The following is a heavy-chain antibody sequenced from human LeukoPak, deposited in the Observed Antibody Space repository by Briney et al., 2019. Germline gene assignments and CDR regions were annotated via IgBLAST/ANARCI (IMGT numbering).Heavy chain of an antibody. CDR3: AREGGDSTVTSAFDI. J-gene: IGHJ3*02. Sequence: SQTLSLTCTVSGGSISSGDYFWSWIRQPPGKGLEWIGYIYYSGSTYYNPSLKSRVTISVDTSKNQFSLKLSSVTAADTAVYYCAREGGDSTVTSAFDIWGQGTMVTVSS. V-gene: IGHV4-30-4*01. CDR2: IYYSGST. D-gene: IGHD4-17*01. CDR1: GGSISSGDYF.